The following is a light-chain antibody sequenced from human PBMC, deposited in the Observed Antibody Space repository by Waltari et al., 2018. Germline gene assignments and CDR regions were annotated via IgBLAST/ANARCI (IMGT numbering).Light chain of an antibody. CDR3: CSYAGSRTWV. V-gene: IGLV2-23*02. CDR1: SSALVTFHL. Sequence: QSALTQPASVSASPGQSISTSCLGPSSALVTFHLVSWYLQYPASAPNLLIYDVSRRPSGVSNRFSGSKSGNTASLTISGLQAEDEAIYYCCSYAGSRTWVFGGGAKLTVL. J-gene: IGLJ3*02. CDR2: DVS.